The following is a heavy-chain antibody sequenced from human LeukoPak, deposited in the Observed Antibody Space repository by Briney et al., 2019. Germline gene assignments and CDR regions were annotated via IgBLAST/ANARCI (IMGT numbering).Heavy chain of an antibody. CDR1: GYTFTGYY. CDR2: INPNSGGT. V-gene: IGHV1-2*02. Sequence: ASVKVSCKASGYTFTGYYMHWVRQGPGQGLEWMGWINPNSGGTNYAQKFQGRVTMTRDTSISTAYMELSRLRSDDTAVYYCARETMVRGVISEQFDYWGQGTLVTVSS. D-gene: IGHD3-10*01. J-gene: IGHJ4*02. CDR3: ARETMVRGVISEQFDY.